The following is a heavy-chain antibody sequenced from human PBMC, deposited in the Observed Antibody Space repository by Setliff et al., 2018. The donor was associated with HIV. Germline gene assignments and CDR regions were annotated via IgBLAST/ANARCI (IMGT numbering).Heavy chain of an antibody. J-gene: IGHJ3*02. V-gene: IGHV4-34*01. CDR3: ARGVTHPPPFGAFDI. CDR1: GGSFSGYS. CDR2: INHSGST. Sequence: SETLSLTCAVYGGSFSGYSWGWIRQPPGKGLEWIGEINHSGSTNYNPSLKSRVTISVDTSKRQFSLNLTSVTAADTAFYYCARGVTHPPPFGAFDIWGLGTLVTVSS. D-gene: IGHD5-18*01.